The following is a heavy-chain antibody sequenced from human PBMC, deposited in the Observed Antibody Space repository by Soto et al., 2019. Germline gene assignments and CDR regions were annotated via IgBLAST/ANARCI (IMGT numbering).Heavy chain of an antibody. Sequence: EVQLVESGGGLIQPGWSLRLSCAASGFPVSSNYMSWVRQAPGKGLEWVSIMYSGGSTYYSDSVKGRFTISRDNSKNTLYLQMNSLRVEDTAVYYCARGLRGPSPFDPWGQGTLVTVSS. CDR3: ARGLRGPSPFDP. CDR2: MYSGGST. V-gene: IGHV3-53*01. D-gene: IGHD4-17*01. J-gene: IGHJ5*02. CDR1: GFPVSSNY.